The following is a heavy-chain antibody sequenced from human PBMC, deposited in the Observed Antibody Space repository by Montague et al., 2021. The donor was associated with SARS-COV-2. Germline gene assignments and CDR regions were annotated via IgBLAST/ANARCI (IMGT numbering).Heavy chain of an antibody. V-gene: IGHV4-39*01. CDR3: ATLPSSITIFGGVQGYYFAN. CDR2: KYYSGST. J-gene: IGHJ4*02. CDR1: GASISSRSYY. D-gene: IGHD3-3*01. Sequence: SETLSLTCTVSGASISSRSYYWGWIRQPPGKGLEWIGFKYYSGSTYYNPTLKSQVTISVDTSKNQFSLKLSSVTAADTAVYYCATLPSSITIFGGVQGYYFANGGRGTRVPVSS.